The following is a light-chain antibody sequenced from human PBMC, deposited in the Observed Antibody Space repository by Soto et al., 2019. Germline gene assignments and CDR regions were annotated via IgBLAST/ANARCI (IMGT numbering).Light chain of an antibody. Sequence: QSALIQPPSASGSPGQSVTISCTGTSSDVGGYKYVFWYQHHPGKAPKLMIYEVSQRPSGVPDRFSGSKSGNTASLTVSGLQAEDEADYYCSSYAGSKHVVFGGGTKLTVL. CDR3: SSYAGSKHVV. J-gene: IGLJ2*01. V-gene: IGLV2-8*01. CDR1: SSDVGGYKY. CDR2: EVS.